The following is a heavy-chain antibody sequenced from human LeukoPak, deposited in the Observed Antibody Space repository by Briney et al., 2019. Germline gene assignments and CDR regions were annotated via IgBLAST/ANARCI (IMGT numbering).Heavy chain of an antibody. V-gene: IGHV3-49*04. D-gene: IGHD6-19*01. J-gene: IGHJ4*02. Sequence: GRSLRLSCTASGFTFGDYAMSWVRQAPGKGLEWVGFIRSKAYGGTTEYAASVKGRFTISRDDSKSIAYLQMNSLKTEDTAVYYCTIASGWYVFDYWGQGTLVTASS. CDR3: TIASGWYVFDY. CDR2: IRSKAYGGTT. CDR1: GFTFGDYA.